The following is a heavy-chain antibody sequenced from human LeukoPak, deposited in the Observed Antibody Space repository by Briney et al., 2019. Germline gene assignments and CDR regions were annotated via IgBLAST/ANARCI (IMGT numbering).Heavy chain of an antibody. CDR1: GFTFSSYG. D-gene: IGHD2-8*01. CDR3: AKDGCTNGVCYYFDY. Sequence: GGSLGLSCAASGFTFSSYGMHWVRQAPGKGLERVAVISYDGSNKYYADSVKGRFTISRDNSKNTLYLQMNSLRAEDTAVYYCAKDGCTNGVCYYFDYWGQGTLVTVSS. V-gene: IGHV3-30*18. J-gene: IGHJ4*02. CDR2: ISYDGSNK.